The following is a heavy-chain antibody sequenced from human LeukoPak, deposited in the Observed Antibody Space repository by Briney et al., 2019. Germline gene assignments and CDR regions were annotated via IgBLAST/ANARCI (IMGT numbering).Heavy chain of an antibody. CDR3: ARGVRPIDP. V-gene: IGHV4-59*08. D-gene: IGHD3-16*01. Sequence: PSETLSLTCTVSGGSISGYYWSWIRQPPGKGLEWIGYIFYTGSTSYNPSLKGRVTISVDTSKNQFSLKLSSVTAADTAVYYCARGVRPIDPWGQGALVTVSS. CDR2: IFYTGST. J-gene: IGHJ5*02. CDR1: GGSISGYY.